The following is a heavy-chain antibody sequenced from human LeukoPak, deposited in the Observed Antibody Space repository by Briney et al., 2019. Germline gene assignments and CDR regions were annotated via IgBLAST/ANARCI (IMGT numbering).Heavy chain of an antibody. Sequence: GRSLRLSCAASGFTFSSYAMHWVRQAPGKGLEWVAVISYDGSNKYYADSVKGRFTISRDNSKNTLYLQMNSLRAEDTAVYYCARGRGSYCSSTSCYESTDYYYYMDVWGKGTTVTVSS. V-gene: IGHV3-30-3*01. J-gene: IGHJ6*03. D-gene: IGHD2-2*01. CDR2: ISYDGSNK. CDR1: GFTFSSYA. CDR3: ARGRGSYCSSTSCYESTDYYYYMDV.